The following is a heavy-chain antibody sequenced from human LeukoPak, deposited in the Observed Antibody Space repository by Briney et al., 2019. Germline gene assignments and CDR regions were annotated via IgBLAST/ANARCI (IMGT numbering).Heavy chain of an antibody. CDR1: GFTFSSDW. V-gene: IGHV3-7*01. CDR2: INQDGSER. CDR3: ATHTDWRFDY. J-gene: IGHJ4*02. Sequence: GGSLRLSCAGSGFTFSSDWMSWVRQAPGKGLEWVANINQDGSERNYVDSVKGRFTISRDNAQSSVFLQMNSLGVEDTAVYYCATHTDWRFDYWGQGTLASVSS. D-gene: IGHD3-9*01.